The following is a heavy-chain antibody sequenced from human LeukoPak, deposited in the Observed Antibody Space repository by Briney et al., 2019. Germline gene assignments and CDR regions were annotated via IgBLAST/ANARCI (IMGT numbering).Heavy chain of an antibody. CDR3: TTDLAVTRNY. CDR1: GFTFSNAW. Sequence: GGSLRLSCAASGFTFSNAWMSWVRQAPGKGLEWVGRIKSKTAGGTTDYAAPVKGRFTISRDDSKNTLYLQMNSLKTEDTAVYYCTTDLAVTRNYWGQGTLVTVSS. D-gene: IGHD4-17*01. V-gene: IGHV3-15*01. CDR2: IKSKTAGGTT. J-gene: IGHJ4*02.